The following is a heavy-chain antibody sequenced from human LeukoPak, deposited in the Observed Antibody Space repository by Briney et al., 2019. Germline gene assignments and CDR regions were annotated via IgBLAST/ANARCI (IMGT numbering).Heavy chain of an antibody. CDR2: LFYSGTS. CDR1: DGSISSRDNY. J-gene: IGHJ4*02. D-gene: IGHD6-13*01. Sequence: SETLSLTCTVSDGSISSRDNYWGWIRQSPGKGLEWIGTLFYSGTSYYNPSLKSRIALSIDTSKNQFSLKLRSVTAADTAVYYWARLSSSWYTMPGDAYSDYWGQGALVTISP. V-gene: IGHV4-39*01. CDR3: ARLSSSWYTMPGDAYSDY.